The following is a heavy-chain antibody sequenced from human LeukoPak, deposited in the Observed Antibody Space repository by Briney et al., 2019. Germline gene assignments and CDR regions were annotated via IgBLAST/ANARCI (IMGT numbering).Heavy chain of an antibody. CDR1: GHTFRRAW. V-gene: IGHV3-15*01. CDR2: IKSKTDGGTA. CDR3: CSRNAVAGIAF. D-gene: IGHD6-19*01. Sequence: GGSLRLSCAACGHTFRRAWLRCVRQAPGKGLEWVGHIKSKTDGGTADYAAPVKGRFTISRDESRNTLCLQINTLRTADITVHYCCSRNAVAGIAFWGQGTLVTVSS. J-gene: IGHJ4*02.